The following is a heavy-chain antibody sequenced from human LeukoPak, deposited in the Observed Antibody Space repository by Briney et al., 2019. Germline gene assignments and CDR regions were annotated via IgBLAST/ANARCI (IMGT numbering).Heavy chain of an antibody. D-gene: IGHD3-3*01. CDR3: AKEEDDFWSGYSVYYFDY. J-gene: IGHJ4*02. CDR1: GFTFSSYG. V-gene: IGHV3-30*02. CDR2: IRYDGSNK. Sequence: GGSLRLSCAASGFTFSSYGMHWVRQAPGKGLEWVAFIRYDGSNKYYADSVKGRFTISRDNSKNTLYLQMNSLRAEDTAVYYCAKEEDDFWSGYSVYYFDYWGQGTLVTVSS.